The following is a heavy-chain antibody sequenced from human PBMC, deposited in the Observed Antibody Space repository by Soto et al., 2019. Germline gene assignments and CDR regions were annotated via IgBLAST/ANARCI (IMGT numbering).Heavy chain of an antibody. Sequence: ASVKVSCEASGYTFTGYYMHWVRQAPGQGLEWMGWINPNSGGTNYAQKFQGWVTMTRDTSISTAYMELSRLRSDDTAVYYCARGVQTGDDAFDIWGQGTMVTVSS. V-gene: IGHV1-2*04. CDR2: INPNSGGT. D-gene: IGHD2-21*01. J-gene: IGHJ3*02. CDR1: GYTFTGYY. CDR3: ARGVQTGDDAFDI.